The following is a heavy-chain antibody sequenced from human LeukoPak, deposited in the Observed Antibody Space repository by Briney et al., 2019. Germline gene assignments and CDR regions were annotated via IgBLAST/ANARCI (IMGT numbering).Heavy chain of an antibody. V-gene: IGHV3-74*01. CDR1: GFRFSDFW. D-gene: IGHD3-10*01. Sequence: GGSLRLSCTASGFRFSDFWMHWVRQAPGKGLEWVSRIRGDWHDTTYADPVKGRFTISRDNAQNTLYLQMNSLRVEDTAVYYCASDRVLGSGSLDNWGQGTLVTVSS. CDR2: IRGDWHDT. CDR3: ASDRVLGSGSLDN. J-gene: IGHJ4*02.